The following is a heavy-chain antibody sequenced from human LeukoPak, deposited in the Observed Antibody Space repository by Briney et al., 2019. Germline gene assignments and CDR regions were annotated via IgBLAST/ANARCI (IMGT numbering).Heavy chain of an antibody. V-gene: IGHV3-48*01. CDR1: GFTFSSYS. Sequence: GGSLRLSCAASGFTFSSYSMNWVRQAPGKGLEWVSYISSSSRTIYYADSVKGRFTISRDNAKNSLYLQMNSLRAEDTAVYYCARNSIAARPLDYWGQGTLVTVSS. J-gene: IGHJ4*02. D-gene: IGHD6-6*01. CDR3: ARNSIAARPLDY. CDR2: ISSSSRTI.